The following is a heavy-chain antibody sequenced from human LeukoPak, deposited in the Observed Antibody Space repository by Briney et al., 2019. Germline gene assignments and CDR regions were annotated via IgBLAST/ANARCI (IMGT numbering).Heavy chain of an antibody. D-gene: IGHD6-19*01. CDR1: GFAFSNTG. J-gene: IGHJ4*02. Sequence: GGALRLSCAASGFAFSNTGMAWVRQAPGRGLEWVSTISPTAEGTHYADSVKGRFTISRDNSKNTLSLEMNSLRAEDTAVYYCAKKGGGSGSYDYFDYWGQGTLVTVSS. CDR3: AKKGGGSGSYDYFDY. V-gene: IGHV3-23*01. CDR2: ISPTAEGT.